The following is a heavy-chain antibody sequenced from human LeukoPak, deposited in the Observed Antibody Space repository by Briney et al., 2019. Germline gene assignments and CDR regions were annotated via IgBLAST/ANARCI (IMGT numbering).Heavy chain of an antibody. CDR3: ARLYGGIYCTNGVCYLLIDAFDI. D-gene: IGHD2-8*01. Sequence: SETLSLTCTVSGGSISSSSYYWGWIRQPPGKGLEWIGSIYYSGSTYCNPSLKSRVTISVDTSKNQFSLKLSSVTAADTAVYYCARLYGGIYCTNGVCYLLIDAFDIWGQGTMVTVSS. CDR1: GGSISSSSYY. V-gene: IGHV4-39*01. J-gene: IGHJ3*02. CDR2: IYYSGST.